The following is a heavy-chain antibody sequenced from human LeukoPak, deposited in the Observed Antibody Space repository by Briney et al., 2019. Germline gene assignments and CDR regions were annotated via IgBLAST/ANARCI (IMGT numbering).Heavy chain of an antibody. V-gene: IGHV4-59*12. CDR2: IYYSGRT. CDR1: GGSISNYY. Sequence: SETLSLTCTVSGGSISNYYWSWIRQPPGKGLEWIGYIYYSGRTNYNPSFKSRVTISVDTSKNQFSLKLSSVTAADTAVYYCASSITMVRGVSFDYWGQGTLVTVSS. J-gene: IGHJ4*02. CDR3: ASSITMVRGVSFDY. D-gene: IGHD3-10*01.